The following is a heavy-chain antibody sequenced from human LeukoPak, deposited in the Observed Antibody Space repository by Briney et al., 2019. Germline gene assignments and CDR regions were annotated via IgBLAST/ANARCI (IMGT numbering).Heavy chain of an antibody. V-gene: IGHV1-18*01. D-gene: IGHD3/OR15-3a*01. CDR3: ARGADWLLFDS. CDR1: GYTFTDYG. CDR2: ISPKNGNT. Sequence: ASVKVPCKTSGYTFTDYGISWVRQAPRQGLEWIGWISPKNGNTNSAQKVQGRVTMTTDRSTNTGYMELRSLTSDDTAVYYCARGADWLLFDSWGQGTLVTVSS. J-gene: IGHJ4*02.